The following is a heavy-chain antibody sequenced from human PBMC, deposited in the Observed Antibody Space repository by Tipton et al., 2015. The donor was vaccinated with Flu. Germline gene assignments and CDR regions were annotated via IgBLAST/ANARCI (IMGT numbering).Heavy chain of an antibody. Sequence: TLSLTCSVSGDAIRSGYYWGWIRQPPGKGLEWIGCISHTGRTYYNPSLKSRVTISVDTAKNQFSQRLNSVTASDAAVYYCARSTYYYGSGSSDYWGQGTLVSVSS. CDR2: ISHTGRT. V-gene: IGHV4-38-2*01. CDR1: GDAIRSGYY. CDR3: ARSTYYYGSGSSDY. J-gene: IGHJ4*02. D-gene: IGHD3-10*01.